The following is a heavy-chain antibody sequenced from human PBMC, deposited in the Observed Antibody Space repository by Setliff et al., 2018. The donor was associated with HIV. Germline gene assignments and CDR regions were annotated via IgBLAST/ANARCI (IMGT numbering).Heavy chain of an antibody. D-gene: IGHD4-17*01. CDR3: ATSPAAVTPRYFDF. CDR2: ISGSGGST. V-gene: IGHV3-23*01. Sequence: GGSLRLSCAGSEFAFSSYAMSWVRQAPGKGLEWVSAISGSGGSTYSADSVKGRFTISRDNSKNTLYLQLTSLRAEDTAVYYCATSPAAVTPRYFDFWGQGTLVTVSS. CDR1: EFAFSSYA. J-gene: IGHJ4*02.